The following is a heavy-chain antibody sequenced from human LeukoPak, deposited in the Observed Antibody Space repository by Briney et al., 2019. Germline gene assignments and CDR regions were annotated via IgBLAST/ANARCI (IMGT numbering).Heavy chain of an antibody. D-gene: IGHD2-2*01. Sequence: AASVKVSCKASGGTFSSYAISWVRQAPGQGLEWMGRIIPIFCTANYAQKFQGRVTITTDESTSTAYMELSSLRSEDTAVYYCATGYCSSTSCYVDRGAFDIWGQGTMVTVSS. CDR1: GGTFSSYA. J-gene: IGHJ3*02. CDR3: ATGYCSSTSCYVDRGAFDI. CDR2: IIPIFCTA. V-gene: IGHV1-69*05.